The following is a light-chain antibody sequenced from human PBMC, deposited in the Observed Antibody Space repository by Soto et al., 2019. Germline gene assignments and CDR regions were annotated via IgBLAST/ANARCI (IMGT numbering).Light chain of an antibody. V-gene: IGKV3-20*01. CDR1: QTVSSNY. CDR3: QQYGWSPWT. CDR2: DAS. Sequence: PGDRATLSCRASQTVSSNYVAWYQQNPGQAPRLLIYDASSRATGIPDRFSGSGSGTDFTLTISRLEPEDFAVYYCQQYGWSPWTFGQGTKVDI. J-gene: IGKJ1*01.